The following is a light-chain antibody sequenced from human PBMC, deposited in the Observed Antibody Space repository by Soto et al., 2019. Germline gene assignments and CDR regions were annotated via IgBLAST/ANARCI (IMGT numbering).Light chain of an antibody. CDR2: GAS. CDR1: QSVSSY. Sequence: EIVLTQSPATLSLSPGERATLSCRASQSVSSYLAWYQQKPGQAPRLLIYGASSRATGIPDRFSGGGSGTEFTLTISSLQPEDFATYYCQQVNSYPLTFGGGTKVDIK. V-gene: IGKV3D-15*01. CDR3: QQVNSYPLT. J-gene: IGKJ4*01.